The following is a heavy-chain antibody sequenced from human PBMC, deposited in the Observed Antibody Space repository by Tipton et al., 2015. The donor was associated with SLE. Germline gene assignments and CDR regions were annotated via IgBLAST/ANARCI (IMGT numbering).Heavy chain of an antibody. CDR2: INHSGST. CDR1: GGSISSSNW. D-gene: IGHD6-19*01. V-gene: IGHV4-4*02. CDR3: ARPGVAGPYYFDY. Sequence: TLSLTCAVSGGSISSSNWWSWVRQPPGKGLEWIGEINHSGSTNYNPSLKSRVTISVDTSKNQFSLKLSSVTAADTAVYYCARPGVAGPYYFDYWGQGTLVTVSP. J-gene: IGHJ4*02.